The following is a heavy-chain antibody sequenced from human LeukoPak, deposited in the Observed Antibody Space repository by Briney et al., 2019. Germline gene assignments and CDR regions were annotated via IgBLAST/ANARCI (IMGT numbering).Heavy chain of an antibody. CDR3: ARGFAGSGSYHY. Sequence: GASVTVSCKASGYTFTSYAMHWVRQAPGQRLEWMGWINAGNGNTKYSQEFQGRVTITRDTSASTAYMELSSLRSEDMAVYYCARGFAGSGSYHYWGQGTLVTVSS. J-gene: IGHJ4*02. D-gene: IGHD3-10*01. CDR2: INAGNGNT. CDR1: GYTFTSYA. V-gene: IGHV1-3*03.